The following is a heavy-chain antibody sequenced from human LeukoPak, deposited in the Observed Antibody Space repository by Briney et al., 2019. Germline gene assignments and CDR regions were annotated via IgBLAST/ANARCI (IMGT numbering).Heavy chain of an antibody. Sequence: GGSLRLSCAASGFTFSSYAMHWVRQAPGKGLEWVAVISYDGSNKYYADSVKGRFTISRDNSKNTLYLQMNSLRAEDTAVYYWAREDSSSWYDAFDIWGQGTMVTVSS. CDR2: ISYDGSNK. V-gene: IGHV3-30-3*01. CDR1: GFTFSSYA. CDR3: AREDSSSWYDAFDI. J-gene: IGHJ3*02. D-gene: IGHD6-13*01.